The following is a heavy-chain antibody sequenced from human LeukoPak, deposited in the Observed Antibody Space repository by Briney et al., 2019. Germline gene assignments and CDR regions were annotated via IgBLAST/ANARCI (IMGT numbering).Heavy chain of an antibody. V-gene: IGHV1-18*01. CDR1: GYTFTSYG. CDR2: ISAYNGNT. J-gene: IGHJ4*02. D-gene: IGHD3-22*01. CDR3: ASSKDYHDTSGFARMLDQ. Sequence: ASVNVSCKASGYTFTSYGISWVRQAPGQGLEWMGWISAYNGNTNYAQKLQGRVTMTTDTSTSTAYMELRSLRSEDTAVYYCASSKDYHDTSGFARMLDQWGQGTLVTVSS.